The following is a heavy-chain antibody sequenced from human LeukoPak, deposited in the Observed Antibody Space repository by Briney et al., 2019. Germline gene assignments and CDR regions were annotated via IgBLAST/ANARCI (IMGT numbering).Heavy chain of an antibody. V-gene: IGHV3-9*01. D-gene: IGHD4-17*01. CDR3: AKANDYGDRYYFDY. J-gene: IGHJ4*02. CDR1: GFTFDDYA. CDR2: ISWNSGSI. Sequence: PGGSLRLSCAASGFTFDDYAMHWVRQAPGKGLEWVSGISWNSGSIGYADSVKGRFTISRDNAKNSLYLQMNSLRAEDTALYYCAKANDYGDRYYFDYWGQGTLVTVSS.